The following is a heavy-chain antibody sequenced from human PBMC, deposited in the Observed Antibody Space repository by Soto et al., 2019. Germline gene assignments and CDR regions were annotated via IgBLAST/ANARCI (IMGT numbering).Heavy chain of an antibody. J-gene: IGHJ4*02. CDR3: ARVQMATLFFDY. CDR2: IYSSGTH. CDR1: GGSMSSYY. D-gene: IGHD5-12*01. Sequence: SETLSLTCDVSGGSMSSYYWSWVRQPPGKGLEWIGYIYSSGTHNYNPSLESRPTISIDTSKNQFSLRLSSVTAADTAVYYCARVQMATLFFDYWGQGTLVTVSS. V-gene: IGHV4-59*01.